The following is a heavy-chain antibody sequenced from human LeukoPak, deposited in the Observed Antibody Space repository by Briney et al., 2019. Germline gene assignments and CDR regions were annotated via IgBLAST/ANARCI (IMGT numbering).Heavy chain of an antibody. CDR1: GFTFSRNA. CDR2: ISGSGTST. J-gene: IGHJ4*02. D-gene: IGHD3-22*01. V-gene: IGHV3-23*01. Sequence: RGSLRLSCAASGFTFSRNAMSWVRQAPGKGLEWVSAISGSGTSTYYAVSVKGRFTVSRDNSKNTLYLQMNSLRAEDTAVYYCAKEYDSSGVFDYWGQGTLVSVSP. CDR3: AKEYDSSGVFDY.